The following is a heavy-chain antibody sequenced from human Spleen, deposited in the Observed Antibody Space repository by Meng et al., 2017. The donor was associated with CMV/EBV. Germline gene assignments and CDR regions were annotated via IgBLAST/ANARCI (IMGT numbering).Heavy chain of an antibody. CDR1: GFTFNSFG. CDR3: ARDFYYDSSGYLDY. Sequence: GESLKISCAVSGFTFNSFGLNWVRLAPGKGLEWVSSISSGSTYMYYADSVKGRFTISRDNAKNSLYLQMNSLRAEDTAVYYCARDFYYDSSGYLDYWGQGTLVTVSS. CDR2: ISSGSTYM. J-gene: IGHJ4*02. D-gene: IGHD3-22*01. V-gene: IGHV3-21*01.